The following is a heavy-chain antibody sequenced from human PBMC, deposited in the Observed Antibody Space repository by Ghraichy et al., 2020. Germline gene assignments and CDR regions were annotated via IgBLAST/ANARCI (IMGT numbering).Heavy chain of an antibody. D-gene: IGHD3-10*01. V-gene: IGHV3-64D*06. CDR1: EFTFSSYE. J-gene: IGHJ4*02. CDR3: VKDGPKREFDYFGC. CDR2: ISSDGGRT. Sequence: GGSLRLSCSASEFTFSSYEMHWVRQAPGKGLEFVSAISSDGGRTFYADSVKGRFTISRDNSKNTLYLQMSRLRPEDTAVYYCVKDGPKREFDYFGCWGQGTLVTVSS.